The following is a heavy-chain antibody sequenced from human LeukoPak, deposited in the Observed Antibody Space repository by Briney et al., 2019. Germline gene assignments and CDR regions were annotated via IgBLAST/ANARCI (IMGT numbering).Heavy chain of an antibody. V-gene: IGHV5-51*01. CDR2: INPGDSDT. D-gene: IGHD3-10*01. Sequence: GESLQISCQASGYSFTSSWIGWARQMPGKGLELMAIINPGDSDTRYSPSFQGQVTISADKSISTVYLQWGSLKASDTAMYYCARQPGAGWFDPWGQGTLVTVSS. CDR1: GYSFTSSW. CDR3: ARQPGAGWFDP. J-gene: IGHJ5*02.